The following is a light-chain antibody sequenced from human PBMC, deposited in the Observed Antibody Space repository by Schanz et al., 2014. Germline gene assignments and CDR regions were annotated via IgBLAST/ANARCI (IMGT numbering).Light chain of an antibody. CDR1: SSDVGGYNF. J-gene: IGLJ3*02. CDR2: EVS. Sequence: QSALTQPPSASGSPGQSVTISCTGTSSDVGGYNFVSWYQQHPGKAPKLMIYEVSNRPSGVPDRFSGSKSGNTASLTISGLQAEDEADYYCSSYTINSFWVFGGGTKLTVL. CDR3: SSYTINSFWV. V-gene: IGLV2-8*01.